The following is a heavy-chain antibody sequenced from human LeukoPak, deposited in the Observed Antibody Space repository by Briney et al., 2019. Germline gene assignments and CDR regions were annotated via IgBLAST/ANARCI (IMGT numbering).Heavy chain of an antibody. Sequence: SETLSLTCAVYGGSFSGYYWSWIRQPPGKGLEWIGEINHSGSTNYNPSLKSRVTISGDTSKKQFSLKLSTMTAADTAVDYYARGRQTYDDILTGLSFWGQGTLVTVSS. CDR3: ARGRQTYDDILTGLSF. CDR1: GGSFSGYY. V-gene: IGHV4-34*01. D-gene: IGHD3-9*01. J-gene: IGHJ4*02. CDR2: INHSGST.